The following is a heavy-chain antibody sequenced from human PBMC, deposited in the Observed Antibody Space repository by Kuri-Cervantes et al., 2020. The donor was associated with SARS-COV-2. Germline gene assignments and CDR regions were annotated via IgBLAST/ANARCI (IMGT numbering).Heavy chain of an antibody. CDR3: ARVTGNTIFGVVYPKPTMDV. V-gene: IGHV4-34*01. D-gene: IGHD3-3*01. Sequence: GSLRLSCAVYGASFSGYYLSWIRRPPGKGLEWVGEINHRGSTNYNPSLKGRVTISVDTSKNQFSLKLSSVTAADTAVYYCARVTGNTIFGVVYPKPTMDVWGQGTTVTVSS. CDR1: GASFSGYY. J-gene: IGHJ6*02. CDR2: INHRGST.